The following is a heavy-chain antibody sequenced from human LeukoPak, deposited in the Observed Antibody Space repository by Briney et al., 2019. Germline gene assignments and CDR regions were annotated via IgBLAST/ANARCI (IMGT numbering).Heavy chain of an antibody. J-gene: IGHJ4*02. D-gene: IGHD1-14*01. CDR1: GYSISSANY. CDR2: MYHSGST. V-gene: IGHV4-38-2*02. CDR3: ARYITAGQYYFDY. Sequence: MPSEPLSLTCTVSGYSISSANYWGWIRQAPEKWLEWIGNMYHSGSTYYNPSLKSRVTISVDTSKNQFSLKMTSVTAADTAVYYCARYITAGQYYFDYWGQGTLVTVSS.